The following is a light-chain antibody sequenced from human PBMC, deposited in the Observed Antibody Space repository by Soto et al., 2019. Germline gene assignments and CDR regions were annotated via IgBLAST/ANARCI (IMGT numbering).Light chain of an antibody. V-gene: IGLV3-21*02. J-gene: IGLJ2*01. Sequence: SYDLTQTPSVSVAPGQTARITCGGSNIEGKSVHWYQQKPGQAPVLVVSDDGDRPSGIPERFSGSKSENTATLTFTRVEAGDEADYFCQVWETSSDHPVVFGGGTKLTVL. CDR1: NIEGKS. CDR3: QVWETSSDHPVV. CDR2: DDG.